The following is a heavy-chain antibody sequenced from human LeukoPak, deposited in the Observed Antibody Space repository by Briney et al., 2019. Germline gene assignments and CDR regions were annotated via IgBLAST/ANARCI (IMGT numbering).Heavy chain of an antibody. D-gene: IGHD4-23*01. CDR3: ATGCGDTVVIDY. V-gene: IGHV3-15*01. J-gene: IGHJ4*02. CDR2: VKSKTDGGTT. Sequence: GGSLRLSCAASGFIFSNAWMSWVRQAPGKGLEWVARVKSKTDGGTTDYAARVKGRFTISRDDSKNTLYLQMNSLKTEDTAVYYCATGCGDTVVIDYWGQGTLVTVSS. CDR1: GFIFSNAW.